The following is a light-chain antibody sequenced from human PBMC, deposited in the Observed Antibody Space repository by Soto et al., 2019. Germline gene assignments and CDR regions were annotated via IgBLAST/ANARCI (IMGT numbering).Light chain of an antibody. CDR2: GAS. Sequence: EIVLTQSQATLSLSPGERATLSCSAIHSFSIYLAWYQQKPGQAPRLLIYGASTRATGIPARFSGSGSGTEFTLTISSLQPEDFATYYCQQYNSYPWTFGQGTKVDIK. J-gene: IGKJ1*01. CDR1: HSFSIY. V-gene: IGKV3-15*01. CDR3: QQYNSYPWT.